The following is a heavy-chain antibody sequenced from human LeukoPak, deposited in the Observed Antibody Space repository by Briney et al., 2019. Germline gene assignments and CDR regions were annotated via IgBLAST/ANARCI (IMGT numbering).Heavy chain of an antibody. CDR3: ARYQTYYYDSSGSYYFDY. J-gene: IGHJ4*02. CDR2: ITISGHTT. D-gene: IGHD3-22*01. V-gene: IGHV3-48*03. CDR1: GFDLSTYE. Sequence: GGSLRLSCAASGFDLSTYEMNWVRQAPGKGLEWIADITISGHTTNYADSVKGRFSISRDNARTSLYLQMHSLRADDTAVYYCARYQTYYYDSSGSYYFDYWGQGTLVTVSS.